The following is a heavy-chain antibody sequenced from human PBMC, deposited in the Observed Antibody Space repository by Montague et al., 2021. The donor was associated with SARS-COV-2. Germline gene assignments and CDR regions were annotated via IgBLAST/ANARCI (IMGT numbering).Heavy chain of an antibody. CDR3: AREGYRSGSFYIDY. J-gene: IGHJ4*01. D-gene: IGHD1-26*01. CDR2: ISHDESNH. Sequence: SLRLSCAASRLPFNGYAMHWVRQAPGKGLEWLTFISHDESNHRYADSVKGRFTISRDNTKSTLYLPMDSLRPEDTAVYYCAREGYRSGSFYIDYWGQGTLVTVSS. CDR1: RLPFNGYA. V-gene: IGHV3-30*04.